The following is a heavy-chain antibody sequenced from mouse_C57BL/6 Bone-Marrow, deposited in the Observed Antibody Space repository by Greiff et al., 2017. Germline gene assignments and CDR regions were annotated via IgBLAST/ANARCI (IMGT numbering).Heavy chain of an antibody. Sequence: EVKLLESGPELVKPGDSVKISCKASGYSFTGYFMNWVMQSHGKSLEWIGRINPYNGDTFYNQKFKGKATLTVDKSSSTAHMELRSLTSEDSAVYYCARPHYYAMDYWGQGTSVTVSS. CDR3: ARPHYYAMDY. CDR1: GYSFTGYF. CDR2: INPYNGDT. V-gene: IGHV1-20*01. J-gene: IGHJ4*01.